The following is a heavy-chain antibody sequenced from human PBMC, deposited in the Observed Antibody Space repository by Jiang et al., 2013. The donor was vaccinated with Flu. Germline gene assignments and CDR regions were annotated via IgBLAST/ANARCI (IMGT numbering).Heavy chain of an antibody. CDR2: IYYSGST. V-gene: IGHV4-59*08. CDR1: GDSISSYY. CDR3: ARGAVAGPSYFDY. J-gene: IGHJ4*02. D-gene: IGHD6-19*01. Sequence: ETLSLTCTVSGDSISSYYWSWIRQPPGKGLEWIGYIYYSGSTNYNPTLKSRVTISVDTSKNQFSLKLSSVTAADTAVYYCARGAVAGPSYFDYWGQGTLVTVSS.